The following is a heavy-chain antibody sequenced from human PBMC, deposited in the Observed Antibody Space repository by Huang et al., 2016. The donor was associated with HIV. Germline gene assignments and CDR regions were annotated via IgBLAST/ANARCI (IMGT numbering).Heavy chain of an antibody. D-gene: IGHD6-19*01. Sequence: EVQLVESGGGLVKPGGSLRLSCAASGFTFSSYSLNGVRQAPGKGLGWVSSSSSSSSNIYYADSVKGRFTISRDNAKNSLYLQMNSLRAEDTAVYYCARVGGVAAGTFGTFDIWGQGTMVTVSS. CDR1: GFTFSSYS. CDR2: SSSSSSNI. V-gene: IGHV3-21*01. CDR3: ARVGGVAAGTFGTFDI. J-gene: IGHJ3*02.